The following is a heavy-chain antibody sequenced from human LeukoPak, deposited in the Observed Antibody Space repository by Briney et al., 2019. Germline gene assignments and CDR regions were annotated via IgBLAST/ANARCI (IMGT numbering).Heavy chain of an antibody. CDR2: INHSGST. V-gene: IGHV4-34*08. CDR1: GFTFNTYW. Sequence: PGGSLRLSCAASGFTFNTYWMIWVRQPPGKGLEWIGEINHSGSTNYNPSLKSRVTISVDTSKNQFSLKLSSVTAADTAVYYCAIYDSSGYYYEEYFQHWGQGTLVTVSS. D-gene: IGHD3-22*01. CDR3: AIYDSSGYYYEEYFQH. J-gene: IGHJ1*01.